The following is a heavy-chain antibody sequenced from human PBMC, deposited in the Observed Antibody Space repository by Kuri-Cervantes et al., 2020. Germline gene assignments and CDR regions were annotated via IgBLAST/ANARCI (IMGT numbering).Heavy chain of an antibody. J-gene: IGHJ5*02. V-gene: IGHV4-59*05. CDR2: IYYSGST. Sequence: SETLSLTCTVSGGSISSYYWSWIRQPPGKGLEWIGSIYYSGSTYYNPSLKSRVTIPVDTSKNQFSLKLSSVTAADTAVYYCARHTYSSGWYWLNVGWFDPWGQGTLVTVSS. CDR3: ARHTYSSGWYWLNVGWFDP. D-gene: IGHD6-19*01. CDR1: GGSISSYY.